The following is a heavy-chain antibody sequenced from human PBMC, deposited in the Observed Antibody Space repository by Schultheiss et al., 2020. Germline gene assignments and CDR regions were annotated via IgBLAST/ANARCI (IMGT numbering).Heavy chain of an antibody. Sequence: GGSLRLSCAASGFTFSSYAMSWVRQAPGKGLEWVSAISGSGGSTYYADSVKGRFTISRDNSKNTLYLQMNSLRAEDTAVYYCTLDYGDYSDYWGQGTLVTVSS. D-gene: IGHD4-17*01. CDR2: ISGSGGST. CDR3: TLDYGDYSDY. J-gene: IGHJ4*02. CDR1: GFTFSSYA. V-gene: IGHV3-23*01.